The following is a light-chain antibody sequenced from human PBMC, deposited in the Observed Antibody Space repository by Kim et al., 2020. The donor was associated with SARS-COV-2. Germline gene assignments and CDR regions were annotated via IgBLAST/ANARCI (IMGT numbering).Light chain of an antibody. Sequence: SASVGDRVTITCRASQGITRWLAWYQQKPGKAPQLLIYAASSLRSGVPSRFSGSGSGTDFTLTISSLQPDDFATYYCQQANSFPHTFGQGTKLEI. CDR3: QQANSFPHT. CDR1: QGITRW. J-gene: IGKJ2*01. V-gene: IGKV1-12*01. CDR2: AAS.